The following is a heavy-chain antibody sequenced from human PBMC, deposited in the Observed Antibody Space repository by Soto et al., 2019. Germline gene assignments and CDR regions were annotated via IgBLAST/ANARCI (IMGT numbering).Heavy chain of an antibody. CDR3: SSENSYPHLHYYYYYGMDV. V-gene: IGHV3-21*01. Sequence: GWSLRLSCAASGFTFSSYSMNWVRQAPGKGLEWVSSISSSSSYIYYADSVKGRFTISRDNAKNSLYLQMNSLRAEDTAVYYFSSENSYPHLHYYYYYGMDVCGQGTTVTVS. CDR1: GFTFSSYS. J-gene: IGHJ6*02. D-gene: IGHD5-18*01. CDR2: ISSSSSYI.